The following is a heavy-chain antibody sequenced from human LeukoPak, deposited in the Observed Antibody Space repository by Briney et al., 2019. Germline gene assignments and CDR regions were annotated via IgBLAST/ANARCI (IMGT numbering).Heavy chain of an antibody. D-gene: IGHD1-26*01. V-gene: IGHV4-61*02. CDR1: GGSISSGSYY. CDR3: ARDWEEGATTGFDY. CDR2: IYTSGST. Sequence: SQTLSLTCTVSGGSISSGSYYWSWILQPAGKGLEWIGRIYTSGSTNYNPSLKSRFAISVDTSKNQFSLKLSSVTAADTAVYYCARDWEEGATTGFDYWGQGTLVTVSS. J-gene: IGHJ4*02.